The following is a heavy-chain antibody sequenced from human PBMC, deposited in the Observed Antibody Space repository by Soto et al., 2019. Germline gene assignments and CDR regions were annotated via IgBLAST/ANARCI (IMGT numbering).Heavy chain of an antibody. CDR1: GGSISSSSYY. V-gene: IGHV4-39*01. CDR3: ARSYCSGGSCYSGWFDP. J-gene: IGHJ5*02. CDR2: IYYSGST. D-gene: IGHD2-15*01. Sequence: SETLSLTCTVSGGSISSSSYYWGWSRQPPGRGLECIGSIYYSGSTYYNPSLKSRVTIAVDTSKNQFSLKLSSVTAADTAVYYCARSYCSGGSCYSGWFDPWGQGTLVTVSS.